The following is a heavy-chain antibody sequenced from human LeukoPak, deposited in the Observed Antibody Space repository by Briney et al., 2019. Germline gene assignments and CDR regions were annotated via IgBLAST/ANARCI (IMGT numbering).Heavy chain of an antibody. D-gene: IGHD2-2*01. CDR1: GFAFSTYA. J-gene: IGHJ4*02. V-gene: IGHV3-23*01. Sequence: PGGSLTLSCAASGFAFSTYAMHWVRQTPGKGLEGVAGLNDNGRSTYYADSVKGRFTISRGNSKNTLFLQMNSLRAEDTAVYYCANLGCSSTLCNINYWAQGLQVTVSS. CDR3: ANLGCSSTLCNINY. CDR2: LNDNGRST.